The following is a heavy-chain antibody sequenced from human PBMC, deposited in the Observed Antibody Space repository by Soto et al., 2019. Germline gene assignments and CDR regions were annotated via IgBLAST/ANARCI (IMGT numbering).Heavy chain of an antibody. CDR3: ASTNIVVVTDAFDI. CDR1: GGSISSYY. CDR2: IYYSGTT. Sequence: KPSETLSLTCTVSGGSISSYYWSWIRQPPGKGLEWIGYIYYSGTTNYNPSLKSRVTISVDTSKNQFSLKLSSVTAADTAVYYCASTNIVVVTDAFDIWGQGKMVTVSS. J-gene: IGHJ3*02. V-gene: IGHV4-59*01. D-gene: IGHD2-21*02.